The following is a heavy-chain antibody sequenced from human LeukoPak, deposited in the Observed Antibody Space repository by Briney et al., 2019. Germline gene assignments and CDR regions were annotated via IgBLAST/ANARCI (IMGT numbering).Heavy chain of an antibody. CDR3: ARDRGATGYCSGGSCYSHFDY. V-gene: IGHV3-30-3*01. CDR2: ISYDGTNK. Sequence: PGGSLRLSCAASGFTFSSFAIHWVRQAPGKGLEWVAVISYDGTNKYYADYAKGRFTISRDNPKNTLYLQMNSLRAEDTAVYYCARDRGATGYCSGGSCYSHFDYWGQGALVTVSS. D-gene: IGHD2-15*01. J-gene: IGHJ4*02. CDR1: GFTFSSFA.